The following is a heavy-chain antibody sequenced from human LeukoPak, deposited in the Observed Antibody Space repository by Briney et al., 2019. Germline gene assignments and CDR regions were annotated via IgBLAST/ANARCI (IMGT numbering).Heavy chain of an antibody. V-gene: IGHV4-4*07. J-gene: IGHJ4*02. CDR2: IHDIGDS. Sequence: VSGDSNSHCFRCCIPEPAPKGREWVGRIHDIGDSNHSPSVKSRVTMSLDTSTNQVSLKLASVTAADTAVYYCARAPSGCGGTCPSDHWGQGTQATVSS. CDR1: GDSNSHCF. D-gene: IGHD2-15*01. CDR3: ARAPSGCGGTCPSDH.